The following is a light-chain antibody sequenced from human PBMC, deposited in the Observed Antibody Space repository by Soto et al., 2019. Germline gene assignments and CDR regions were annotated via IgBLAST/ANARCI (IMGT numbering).Light chain of an antibody. V-gene: IGLV1-40*01. CDR1: SSNIGAGYD. Sequence: QRVTISCTGSSSNIGAGYDVHWYQQLPGTAPKPLIYGNSNRPSGVPDRFSGSKSGTSASLAITGLQAEDEADYYCQSYDSSLSGAYVFGTGTKVTV. J-gene: IGLJ1*01. CDR3: QSYDSSLSGAYV. CDR2: GNS.